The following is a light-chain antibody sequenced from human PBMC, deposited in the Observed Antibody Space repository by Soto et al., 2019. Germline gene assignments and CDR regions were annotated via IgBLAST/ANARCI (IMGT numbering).Light chain of an antibody. J-gene: IGLJ1*01. Sequence: QSVLTQPPSVSGAPGQRVTISCTGSSSNIGTGYDVHWYQHLPGTAPKLLIYGNKNRPSGVPDRFSGSKSGTSASLAITGLQAEDEADYYCQSYDNSLSGSHVFGNGTKVTVL. CDR2: GNK. CDR1: SSNIGTGYD. V-gene: IGLV1-40*01. CDR3: QSYDNSLSGSHV.